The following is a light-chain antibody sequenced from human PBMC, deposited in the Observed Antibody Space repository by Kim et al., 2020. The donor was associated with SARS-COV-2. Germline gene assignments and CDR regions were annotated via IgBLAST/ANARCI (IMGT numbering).Light chain of an antibody. CDR3: QQRSNWLT. V-gene: IGKV3-11*01. Sequence: SWSPGERSTPSCRASQSVSSYLAWYQQKPGQAPRLLIYDASNRATGIPARFSGSGSGTDFTLTISSLEPEDFAVYYCQQRSNWLTFGGGTKVDIK. CDR2: DAS. J-gene: IGKJ4*01. CDR1: QSVSSY.